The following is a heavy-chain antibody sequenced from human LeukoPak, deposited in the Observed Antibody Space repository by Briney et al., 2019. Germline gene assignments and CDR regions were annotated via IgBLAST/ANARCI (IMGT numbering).Heavy chain of an antibody. CDR3: AATLIAATFDY. J-gene: IGHJ4*02. D-gene: IGHD6-25*01. CDR2: IYYSGST. Sequence: SETLSLTCTVPGGSISSYYWSWIRQPPGKGLEWIGYIYYSGSTNYNPSLKSRVTISVDTSKNQFSLKLSSVTAADTAVYYCAATLIAATFDYWGQGTLVTVSS. V-gene: IGHV4-59*01. CDR1: GGSISSYY.